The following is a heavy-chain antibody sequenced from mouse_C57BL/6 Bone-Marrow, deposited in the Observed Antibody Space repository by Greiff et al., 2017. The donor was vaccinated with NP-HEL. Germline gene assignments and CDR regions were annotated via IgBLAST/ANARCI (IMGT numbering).Heavy chain of an antibody. CDR2: INSDGGST. Sequence: EVQRVESGGGLVQPGESLKLSCESNEYEFPSHDMSWVRKTPEKRLELVAAINSDGGSTYYPDTMERRFIISRGNTKKTLYLQMSSLRSEDTALYYCARHIYGNSSYWYFDVWGTGTTVTVSS. D-gene: IGHD2-1*01. CDR1: EYEFPSHD. J-gene: IGHJ1*03. CDR3: ARHIYGNSSYWYFDV. V-gene: IGHV5-2*01.